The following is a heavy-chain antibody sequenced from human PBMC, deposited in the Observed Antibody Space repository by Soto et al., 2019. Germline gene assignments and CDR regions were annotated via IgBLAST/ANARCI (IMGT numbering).Heavy chain of an antibody. CDR2: LTENGSST. V-gene: IGHV3-23*01. D-gene: IGHD4-17*01. J-gene: IGHJ4*02. CDR1: TSTFKDYA. Sequence: GGSLRLSCVVSTSTFKDYAMAWVRQAPGKGLEWVSALTENGSSTYYAASVKGRFTISRANSRNTAYLQMDRLRAAETAVYYCAKINGAIAFIRFDTWGQGTQVTVSS. CDR3: AKINGAIAFIRFDT.